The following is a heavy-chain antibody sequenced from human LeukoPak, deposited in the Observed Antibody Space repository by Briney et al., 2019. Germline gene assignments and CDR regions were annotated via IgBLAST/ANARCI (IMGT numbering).Heavy chain of an antibody. J-gene: IGHJ4*02. D-gene: IGHD2-21*01. CDR2: INGDGRNI. V-gene: IGHV3-74*01. CDR1: GFTFSSYW. CDR3: AKDVATVGIVDF. Sequence: GGSLRLSCVASGFTFSSYWMHWVRQDPRKGLVWVSRINGDGRNINYADSVRGRFTISRDNAKNTLYLQMLNLRTEDTAFYYCAKDVATVGIVDFWGQGTLVTVSS.